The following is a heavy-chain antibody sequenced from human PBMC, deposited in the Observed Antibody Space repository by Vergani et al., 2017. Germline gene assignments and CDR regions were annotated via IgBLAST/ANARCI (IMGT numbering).Heavy chain of an antibody. D-gene: IGHD2-21*01. CDR1: GGTFSSYA. V-gene: IGHV1-69*01. CDR3: AIETAYCGGDCYGPRNYYYYYMDV. CDR2: IIPIFGTA. J-gene: IGHJ6*03. Sequence: QVQLVQSGAEVKKPGSSVKVSCKASGGTFSSYAISWVRQAPGQGLEWMGGIIPIFGTANYAQKFQGRVTITADESTSTAYMELSSLRSEDTAVYYCAIETAYCGGDCYGPRNYYYYYMDVWGKGTTVTVSS.